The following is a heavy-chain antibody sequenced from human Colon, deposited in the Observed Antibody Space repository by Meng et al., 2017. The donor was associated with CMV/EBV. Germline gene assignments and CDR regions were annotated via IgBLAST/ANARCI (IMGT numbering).Heavy chain of an antibody. D-gene: IGHD2-15*01. CDR3: ARGRGGGKWFDP. CDR1: GYIFSTYD. V-gene: IGHV1-8*02. CDR2: MSPINGKT. Sequence: SVKVSCKASGYIFSTYDIYWMRQATGQGLEWMGWMSPINGKTGYAQKFQGRVTMSKNTSISTAYMELSSLTLDDTAVYYCARGRGGGKWFDPWGQGTLVTVSS. J-gene: IGHJ5*02.